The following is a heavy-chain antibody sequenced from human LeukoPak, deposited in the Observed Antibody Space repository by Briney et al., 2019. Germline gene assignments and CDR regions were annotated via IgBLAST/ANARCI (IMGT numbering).Heavy chain of an antibody. J-gene: IGHJ4*02. V-gene: IGHV4-59*08. Sequence: SETLSLTCTVSGGSISSYYWSWIRQPPGKGLEWIGYIYYSGSTYYNPSLKSRVTISVDTSKNQFSLKLSSVTAADTAVYYCARAYGDYGFGYWGQGTLVTVSS. CDR2: IYYSGST. D-gene: IGHD4-17*01. CDR3: ARAYGDYGFGY. CDR1: GGSISSYY.